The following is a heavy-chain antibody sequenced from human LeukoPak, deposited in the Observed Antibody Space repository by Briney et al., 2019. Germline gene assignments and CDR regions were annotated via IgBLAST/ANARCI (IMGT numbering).Heavy chain of an antibody. V-gene: IGHV3-48*04. D-gene: IGHD1-14*01. J-gene: IGHJ6*03. CDR1: GFTFSSYT. Sequence: PGGSLRLSCAASGFTFSSYTMNWVRQAPGKGLEWVSYISCSSSTIYYADSVKGRFTISRDNSKNTLYLQMNSLRAEDTAVYYCAKDRNPYYYYYMDVWGKGATVTVSS. CDR2: ISCSSSTI. CDR3: AKDRNPYYYYYMDV.